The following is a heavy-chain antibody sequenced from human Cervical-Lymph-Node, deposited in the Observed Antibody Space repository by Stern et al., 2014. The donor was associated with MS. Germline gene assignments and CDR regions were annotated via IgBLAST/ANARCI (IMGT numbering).Heavy chain of an antibody. CDR2: ILPVFGTP. D-gene: IGHD6-13*01. CDR1: GGTFSKFP. J-gene: IGHJ5*02. V-gene: IGHV1-69*01. Sequence: VQLVESGADVMKPGSSVKVSCKASGGTFSKFPSSWVRQAPGKGLEWMGGILPVFGTPTYAQEFRGRVTITADVSTSTVYMELSSLRSDDTAVYYCALSSETSDRWYSLGYDLWGQGTLVTVSS. CDR3: ALSSETSDRWYSLGYDL.